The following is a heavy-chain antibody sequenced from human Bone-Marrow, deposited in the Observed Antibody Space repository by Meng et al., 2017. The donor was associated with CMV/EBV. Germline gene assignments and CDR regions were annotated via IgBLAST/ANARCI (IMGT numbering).Heavy chain of an antibody. Sequence: ASVKVSCKASGYTFTSYYMHWVRQAPGQGLEWMGIINPSGGSTSYAQKFQGRVTMTRDTSTSTVYMELSSLRSEDTAVYYCARDSAFNYYDFWSGYYTGGLGMDVWGQGTTVTVSS. V-gene: IGHV1-46*01. J-gene: IGHJ6*02. D-gene: IGHD3-3*01. CDR1: GYTFTSYY. CDR2: INPSGGST. CDR3: ARDSAFNYYDFWSGYYTGGLGMDV.